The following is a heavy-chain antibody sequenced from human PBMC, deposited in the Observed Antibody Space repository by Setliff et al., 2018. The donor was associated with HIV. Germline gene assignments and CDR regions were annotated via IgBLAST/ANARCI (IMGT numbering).Heavy chain of an antibody. CDR2: IYNRGYT. V-gene: IGHV4-31*03. J-gene: IGHJ4*02. CDR3: ARASSGWYYVDY. D-gene: IGHD6-19*01. Sequence: SETLSLTCTVSGGSIMSDGYYWNWIRQRPGKGLEWIGYIYNRGYTYYNPSLKSRVTISVDTSKNQFSLKLSSVTAADTAVYYCARASSGWYYVDYWGQGTLVTVSS. CDR1: GGSIMSDGYY.